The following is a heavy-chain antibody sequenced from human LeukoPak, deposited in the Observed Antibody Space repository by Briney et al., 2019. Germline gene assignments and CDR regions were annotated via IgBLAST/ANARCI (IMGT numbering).Heavy chain of an antibody. CDR1: GCSFSNYY. CDR3: KRMITKSGDFYMDV. V-gene: IGHV3-11*04. D-gene: IGHD3-10*01. Sequence: SGGSLRLSCAASGCSFSNYYMGWIRQAPGKGLEWVSYITTSGNTIYSSDSLKCRLTISRDNARDSLYLHMNSLRADDTAHYYCKRMITKSGDFYMDVWGKGTTVTVSS. J-gene: IGHJ6*03. CDR2: ITTSGNTI.